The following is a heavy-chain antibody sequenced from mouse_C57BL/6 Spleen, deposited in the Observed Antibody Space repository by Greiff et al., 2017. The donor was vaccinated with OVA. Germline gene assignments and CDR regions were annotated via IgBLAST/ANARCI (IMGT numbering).Heavy chain of an antibody. J-gene: IGHJ1*03. CDR2: INPGSGGT. D-gene: IGHD1-1*01. CDR3: ARMGSSLYWYFDV. CDR1: GYAFTNYL. V-gene: IGHV1-54*01. Sequence: VKLMESGAELVRPGTSVKVSCKASGYAFTNYLIEWVKQRPGQGLEWIGVINPGSGGTNYNEKFKGKATLTADKSSSTAYMQLSSLTSEDSAVYFCARMGSSLYWYFDVWGTGTTVTVSS.